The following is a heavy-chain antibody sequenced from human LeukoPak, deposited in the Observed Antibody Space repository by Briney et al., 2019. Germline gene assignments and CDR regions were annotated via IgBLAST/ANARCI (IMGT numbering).Heavy chain of an antibody. Sequence: SETLSLTCAVSGGSISSGGYYWSWIRQPPGKGLEWIGEINHSGSTNYNPSLKSRVTISVDTSKKQSSLKLSSVTAADTAVYYCVTYYFDSSGPKKNYWGQGTLVTVSS. V-gene: IGHV4-34*01. CDR3: VTYYFDSSGPKKNY. CDR1: GGSISSGGYY. J-gene: IGHJ4*02. CDR2: INHSGST. D-gene: IGHD3-22*01.